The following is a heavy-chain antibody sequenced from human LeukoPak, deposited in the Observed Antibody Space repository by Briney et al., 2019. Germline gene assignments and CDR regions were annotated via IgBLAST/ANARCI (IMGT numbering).Heavy chain of an antibody. J-gene: IGHJ4*02. CDR3: AKGPTYYYDSSGYFDY. CDR1: GFTFSSYA. Sequence: GGSLRLSCAASGFTFSSYAMSWVRQAPGKGLEWVSAISGSGGSTYYADSVKGRFTISRDNSKNTLYLQMNSLRAEDTAVYYCAKGPTYYYDSSGYFDYWGQGTLVTVSS. CDR2: ISGSGGST. D-gene: IGHD3-22*01. V-gene: IGHV3-23*01.